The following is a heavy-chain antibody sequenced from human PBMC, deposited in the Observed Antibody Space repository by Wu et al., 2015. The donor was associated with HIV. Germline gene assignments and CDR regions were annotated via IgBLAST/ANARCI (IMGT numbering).Heavy chain of an antibody. CDR3: AVMVRGVIIRRYFDY. V-gene: IGHV1-18*01. Sequence: QVQLVQSGGEVKKPGDSVKVSCKASGYTFTTYAISWVRQAPGQGLEWMGWISTYNGKTDYTQKVQGRVTLTTDTPTSTAYMELRSLTSDDTAMYYCAVMVRGVIIRRYFDYWGQGTLVIVSS. D-gene: IGHD3-10*01. CDR2: ISTYNGKT. J-gene: IGHJ4*02. CDR1: GYTFTTYA.